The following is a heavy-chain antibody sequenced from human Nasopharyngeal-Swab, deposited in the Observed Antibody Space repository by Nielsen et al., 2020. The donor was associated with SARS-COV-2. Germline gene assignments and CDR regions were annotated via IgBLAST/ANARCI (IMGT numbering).Heavy chain of an antibody. CDR1: GGSIRRGDYY. CDR2: ISYSGNT. Sequence: SETLSLTCSVSGGSIRRGDYYWSWIRQHPGKGLEWIGYISYSGNTYFNPSLKSRVTISLDTSKNQFSLKLSSVTAADTAVYYCARDAYSSRGLYYYGLDVWGQGTTVTVSS. D-gene: IGHD6-13*01. V-gene: IGHV4-31*03. J-gene: IGHJ6*02. CDR3: ARDAYSSRGLYYYGLDV.